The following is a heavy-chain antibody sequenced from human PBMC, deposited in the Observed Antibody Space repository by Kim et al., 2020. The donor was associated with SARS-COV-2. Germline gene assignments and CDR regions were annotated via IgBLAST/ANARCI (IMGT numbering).Heavy chain of an antibody. D-gene: IGHD3-10*01. Sequence: SETLSLTCNVSGVSISGDYWSWIRQTPEKGLQWIASISYAGTMSYNPSLKSRVTISVDTSKNQVSLKLSYVTAADTAMYYCARHLSGSGAFYNVGYWGQGSLVTVSS. CDR3: ARHLSGSGAFYNVGY. CDR1: GVSISGDY. V-gene: IGHV4-59*08. CDR2: ISYAGTM. J-gene: IGHJ4*02.